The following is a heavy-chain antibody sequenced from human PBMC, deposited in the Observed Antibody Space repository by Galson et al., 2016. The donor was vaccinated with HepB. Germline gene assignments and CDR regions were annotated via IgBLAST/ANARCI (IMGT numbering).Heavy chain of an antibody. CDR2: IDPTDSNT. J-gene: IGHJ6*02. CDR1: GYSFTSYW. V-gene: IGHV5-10-1*01. CDR3: ARAYNWDDEDSGLDV. Sequence: RLSCKASGYSFTSYWIHWVRQMPGKGLEWMGAIDPTDSNTNYSPSFQGHVTLSADKSVNTAYLQWSNLKASDTATYYCARAYNWDDEDSGLDVWGQGTSVTVSS. D-gene: IGHD1-1*01.